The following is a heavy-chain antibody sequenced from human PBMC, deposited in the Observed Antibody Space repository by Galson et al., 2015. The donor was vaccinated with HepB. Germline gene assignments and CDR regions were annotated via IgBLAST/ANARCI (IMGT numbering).Heavy chain of an antibody. D-gene: IGHD3-10*01. J-gene: IGHJ4*02. CDR1: GFTFSSYA. CDR3: ARSTLLLWFGFDY. CDR2: ISYDGSNK. Sequence: LRLSCAASGFTFSSYAMHWVRQAPGKGLEWVAVISYDGSNKYYADSVKGRFTISRDNSKNTLYLQMNSLRAEDTAVYYCARSTLLLWFGFDYWGQGTLVTVSS. V-gene: IGHV3-30*04.